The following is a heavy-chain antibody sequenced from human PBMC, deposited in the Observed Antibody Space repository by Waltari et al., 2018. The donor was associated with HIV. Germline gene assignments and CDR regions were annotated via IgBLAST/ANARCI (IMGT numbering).Heavy chain of an antibody. CDR2: IYSGGSN. CDR1: GFTVSSNY. V-gene: IGHV3-66*02. Sequence: EVQLVESGGGLVQPGGSLRLSCAASGFTVSSNYMSWVRQAPGKGLGWVSVIYSGGSNYYADSVKGRFPHPRDNSKNPLYLQMNSLRAGDTAVNFWGRDYGWFDISGQGTMVTVSS. D-gene: IGHD6-19*01. CDR3: GRDYGWFDI. J-gene: IGHJ3*02.